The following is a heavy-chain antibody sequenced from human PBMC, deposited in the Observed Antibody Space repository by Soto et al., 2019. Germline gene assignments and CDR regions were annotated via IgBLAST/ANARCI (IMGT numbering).Heavy chain of an antibody. V-gene: IGHV1-18*01. CDR2: ISTSNSNT. CDR3: ARTPQFTRSYYFNGLDV. D-gene: IGHD2-15*01. J-gene: IGHJ6*02. Sequence: QVQLVQSGGEVKKPGAAVMVSCKASGYTFTNYGISWVRQAPGQGLEWMGWISTSNSNTAYAQKFQDRVTMTTDTSSSTAYMALRSLRPDDTAVYYCARTPQFTRSYYFNGLDVWGQGTTVNVSS. CDR1: GYTFTNYG.